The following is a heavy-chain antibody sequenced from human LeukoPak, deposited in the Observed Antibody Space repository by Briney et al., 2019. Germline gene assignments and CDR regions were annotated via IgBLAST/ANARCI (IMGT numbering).Heavy chain of an antibody. CDR1: GGTFSSYA. Sequence: GASVKVSCKASGGTFSSYAISWVRQAPGQGLEWVGGIIPIFATANYAQKFQGRVTITTDESTSTAYMELSSLRSEDTAVYYCARSSGSYPPFDYWGQGTLVTVSS. CDR3: ARSSGSYPPFDY. D-gene: IGHD1-26*01. V-gene: IGHV1-69*05. CDR2: IIPIFATA. J-gene: IGHJ4*02.